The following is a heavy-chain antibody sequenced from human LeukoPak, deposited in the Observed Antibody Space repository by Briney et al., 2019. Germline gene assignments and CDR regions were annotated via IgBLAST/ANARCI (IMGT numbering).Heavy chain of an antibody. D-gene: IGHD3-3*01. CDR2: ISGSGGST. J-gene: IGHJ6*03. CDR1: GFTFSSYG. V-gene: IGHV3-23*01. Sequence: GGSLRLSCAASGFTFSSYGMSWVRQAPGKGLEWVSAISGSGGSTYYADSVKGRFTISRDNAKNSLYLQMNSLRAEDTAVYYCAREDLSYYYYYMDVWGKGTTVTVSS. CDR3: AREDLSYYYYYMDV.